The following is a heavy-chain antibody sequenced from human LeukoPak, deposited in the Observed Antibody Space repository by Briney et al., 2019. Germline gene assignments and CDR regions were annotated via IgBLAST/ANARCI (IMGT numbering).Heavy chain of an antibody. CDR2: INTNTGNP. J-gene: IGHJ4*02. CDR1: GYTFTTYA. Sequence: ASVKVSCKASGYTFTTYAMSWVRQAPGQGLEWMGWINTNTGNPTYARGFTGRFVFSLDTSVSTAYLQISSLKAEDTAVYYCASSGEMATTTWYYFDYWGQGTLVTVSS. D-gene: IGHD5-24*01. V-gene: IGHV7-4-1*02. CDR3: ASSGEMATTTWYYFDY.